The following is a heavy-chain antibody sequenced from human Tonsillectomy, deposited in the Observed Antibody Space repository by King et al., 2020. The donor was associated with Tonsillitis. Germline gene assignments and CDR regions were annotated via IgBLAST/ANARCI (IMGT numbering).Heavy chain of an antibody. Sequence: LQLQGSGPGLVKPSETLSLTCTVSGGSISSYYWSWIRQPPGKGLEWIGYIYYSGSTNYNPSLKSRVTISVDTSKNQFSLKLSSVTAADTAVYYCARAFRVRSVTTLAAFDIWGQGTMVTVSS. CDR1: GGSISSYY. D-gene: IGHD4-17*01. CDR2: IYYSGST. CDR3: ARAFRVRSVTTLAAFDI. J-gene: IGHJ3*02. V-gene: IGHV4-59*01.